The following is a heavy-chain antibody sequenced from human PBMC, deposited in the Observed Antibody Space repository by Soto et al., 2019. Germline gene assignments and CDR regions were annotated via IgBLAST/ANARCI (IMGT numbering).Heavy chain of an antibody. CDR2: IYSGGST. J-gene: IGHJ6*02. Sequence: GGSLRLSCAASGFTVSSNYMSWVRQAPGKGLEWVSVIYSGGSTYYADYVKGRFTITRDNSKNTLYLQMNSLRAEDTAVYYCARDEYSSSWYMAYGMDVWGQGTTVTVSS. CDR3: ARDEYSSSWYMAYGMDV. D-gene: IGHD6-13*01. V-gene: IGHV3-66*01. CDR1: GFTVSSNY.